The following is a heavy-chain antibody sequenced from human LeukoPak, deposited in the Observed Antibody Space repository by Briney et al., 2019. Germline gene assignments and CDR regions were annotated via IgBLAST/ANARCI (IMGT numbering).Heavy chain of an antibody. Sequence: ASVKVSCKADGYTFTNYGISWVRRAPGQGLEWMGWISVYNGNTNYAQKFQGRVTMTTDTSTSTAYMELRSLRSDDMAMYYCARGGYYHWGGYPPYYFDYWGQGTLVTVSS. D-gene: IGHD3-16*02. CDR2: ISVYNGNT. CDR3: ARGGYYHWGGYPPYYFDY. CDR1: GYTFTNYG. V-gene: IGHV1-18*03. J-gene: IGHJ4*02.